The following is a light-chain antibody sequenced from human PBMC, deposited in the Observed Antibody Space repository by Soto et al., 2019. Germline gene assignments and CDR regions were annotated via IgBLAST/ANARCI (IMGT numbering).Light chain of an antibody. Sequence: EIVLTQSPGTLSLSPGERATLSCRASQRVSSSYLAWYQQKPGQAPRLLIFGASSRATGIPDRFSGSGSGTDFTLTISRLEPEDFALYYCHQYGSSPSTFGQGTKLEIK. CDR1: QRVSSSY. CDR2: GAS. V-gene: IGKV3-20*01. CDR3: HQYGSSPST. J-gene: IGKJ2*01.